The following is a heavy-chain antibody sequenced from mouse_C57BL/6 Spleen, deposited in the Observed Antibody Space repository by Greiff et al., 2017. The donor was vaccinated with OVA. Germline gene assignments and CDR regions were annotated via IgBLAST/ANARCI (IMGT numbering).Heavy chain of an antibody. J-gene: IGHJ1*03. Sequence: VQLQQSGAELARPGASVKMSCKASGYTFTSYTMHWVKQRPGQGLEWIGYINPSSGYTKYNQKFKDKATLTEDKSSSTAYMQLSSLTSEDSAVYYCARYTTVGYFDVWGTGTTVTVSS. CDR3: ARYTTVGYFDV. CDR1: GYTFTSYT. CDR2: INPSSGYT. V-gene: IGHV1-4*01. D-gene: IGHD1-1*01.